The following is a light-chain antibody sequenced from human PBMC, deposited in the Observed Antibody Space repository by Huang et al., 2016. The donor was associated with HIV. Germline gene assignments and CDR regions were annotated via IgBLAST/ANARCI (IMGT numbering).Light chain of an antibody. J-gene: IGKJ2*01. CDR3: MQALQTPYT. Sequence: DIVMTQSPLSLSATPGEPASISCRSSQSLLHDNGYNYLDWYLQKPGQSPQVMRYLGSSRASGVPDRVRGSGAGTNFTLISSRVEAEDVGIYYCMQALQTPYTFGQGTNLEIK. CDR2: LGS. CDR1: QSLLHDNGYNY. V-gene: IGKV2-28*01.